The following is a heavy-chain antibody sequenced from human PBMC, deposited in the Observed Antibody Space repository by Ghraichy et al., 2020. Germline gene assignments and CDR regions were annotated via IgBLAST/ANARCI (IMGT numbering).Heavy chain of an antibody. CDR1: GFTFSIYG. V-gene: IGHV3-30*02. D-gene: IGHD5-24*01. J-gene: IGHJ4*02. CDR2: IRYDGSVQ. CDR3: AKPGDGDNYYFDS. Sequence: GGSLRLSCAASGFTFSIYGMQWVRQAPGKGLEWVAYIRYDGSVQYYADSVKGRFTISRDNSENTLYLQMSSLRGDDTAVYFCAKPGDGDNYYFDSWGLGALVTVSS.